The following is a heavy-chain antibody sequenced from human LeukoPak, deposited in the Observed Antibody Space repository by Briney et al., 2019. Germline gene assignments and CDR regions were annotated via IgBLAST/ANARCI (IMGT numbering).Heavy chain of an antibody. V-gene: IGHV3-23*01. J-gene: IGHJ4*02. Sequence: PGGSLRLSCEASGFTFSSYAMSWVRQAPGKGLEWISAISGSGGSTYYADSVKGRFTISRDNSKNTLYLQMNSLRAEDTAVYYCAKSGGYCTNGVCYTPFDYWGQGTLVTVSS. CDR1: GFTFSSYA. CDR3: AKSGGYCTNGVCYTPFDY. CDR2: ISGSGGST. D-gene: IGHD2-8*01.